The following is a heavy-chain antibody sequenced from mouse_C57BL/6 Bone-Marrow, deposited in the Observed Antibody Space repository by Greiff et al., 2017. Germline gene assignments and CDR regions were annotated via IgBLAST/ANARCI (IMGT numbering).Heavy chain of an antibody. J-gene: IGHJ3*01. Sequence: QVQLQQSGAELARPGASVKLSCKASGYTFTSYGISWVKQRTGQGLEWIGEIYPRSGNTYYNEKFKGKATLTADKSSSTAYMELRSLTSEDSAVYFCARGWFGWFAYWGQGTLVTVSA. CDR3: ARGWFGWFAY. CDR1: GYTFTSYG. D-gene: IGHD2-3*01. CDR2: IYPRSGNT. V-gene: IGHV1-81*01.